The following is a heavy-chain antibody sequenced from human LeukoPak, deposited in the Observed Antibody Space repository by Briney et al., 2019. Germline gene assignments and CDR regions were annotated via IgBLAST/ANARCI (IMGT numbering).Heavy chain of an antibody. CDR3: ASHGNSSGWYYDY. D-gene: IGHD6-19*01. V-gene: IGHV3-7*01. J-gene: IGHJ4*02. CDR1: GFTFSTYW. Sequence: PGGSLRLSCAASGFTFSTYWMSWVRQAPGKGLEWVANIKQDGSEKYYVDSVKGRFTISRDNAKNSLYLQMNSLRAEDTAVYYCASHGNSSGWYYDYWGQGTLVTVSS. CDR2: IKQDGSEK.